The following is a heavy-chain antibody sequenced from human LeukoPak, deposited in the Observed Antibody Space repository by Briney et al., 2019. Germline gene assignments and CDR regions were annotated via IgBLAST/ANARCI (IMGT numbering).Heavy chain of an antibody. Sequence: GGSLRLSCAASGFTFSSYGMHWVRQAPAKGLEWVAVISYDGSNKYYADSVKGRFTISRDNSKNTLYLQMNSLRAEDTAVYYCAKMRGGYCSSTSCQGSYGLDVWGQGTTVTVSS. CDR1: GFTFSSYG. J-gene: IGHJ6*02. CDR3: AKMRGGYCSSTSCQGSYGLDV. V-gene: IGHV3-30*18. D-gene: IGHD2-2*01. CDR2: ISYDGSNK.